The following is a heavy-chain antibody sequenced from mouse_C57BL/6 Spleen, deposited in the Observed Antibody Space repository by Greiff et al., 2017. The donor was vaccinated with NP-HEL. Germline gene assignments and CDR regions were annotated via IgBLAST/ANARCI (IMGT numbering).Heavy chain of an antibody. J-gene: IGHJ2*01. Sequence: QVQLQQPGAELVRPGASVKLSCKASGYTFTSYWMHWVKQRPIQGLEWIGNIDPSDSETHYTQKFKDKATLTVDKSSSTAYMQLSRLTSEDSAVYYCASSNIRYYGSGYDYWGQGTTLTVSS. V-gene: IGHV1-52*01. CDR3: ASSNIRYYGSGYDY. CDR1: GYTFTSYW. D-gene: IGHD1-1*01. CDR2: IDPSDSET.